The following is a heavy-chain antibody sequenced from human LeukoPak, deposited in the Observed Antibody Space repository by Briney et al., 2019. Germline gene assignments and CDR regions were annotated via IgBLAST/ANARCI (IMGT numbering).Heavy chain of an antibody. Sequence: GESLKISCKGSGYSFTSYWIGWVRQMPGKGLEWMGIIYPGDSDTRCSPSFQGQVIISADKSISTAYLQWSSLKASDTAMYYCARGGGFGGMIVEDYYFDYWGQGTLVTVSS. CDR2: IYPGDSDT. CDR3: ARGGGFGGMIVEDYYFDY. V-gene: IGHV5-51*01. J-gene: IGHJ4*02. CDR1: GYSFTSYW. D-gene: IGHD3-22*01.